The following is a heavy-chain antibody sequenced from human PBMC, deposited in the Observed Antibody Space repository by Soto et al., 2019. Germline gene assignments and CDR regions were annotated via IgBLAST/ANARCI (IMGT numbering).Heavy chain of an antibody. CDR3: ARVGSLEWLFPLYYYGMDV. J-gene: IGHJ6*02. Sequence: GGSLRLSCAASGFTFSDHYMDWVRQAPGKGLEWVGRTRNKANSYTTEYAASVKGRFTISRDDSKNSLYLQMNSLKTEDTAVYYCARVGSLEWLFPLYYYGMDVWGQGTTVTVS. CDR2: TRNKANSYTT. V-gene: IGHV3-72*01. D-gene: IGHD3-3*01. CDR1: GFTFSDHY.